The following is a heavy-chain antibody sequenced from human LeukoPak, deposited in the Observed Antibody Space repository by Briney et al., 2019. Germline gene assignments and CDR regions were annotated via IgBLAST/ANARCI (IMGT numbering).Heavy chain of an antibody. D-gene: IGHD3-3*01. Sequence: SETLSLTCTVSGGSISSSSYYWGWIRQPPGKGLEWIGSIYYSGSTYYNPSLKSRVTISVDTSKNQFSLKLSSVTAADTAVYYCANINTIFGVVISNWFDPWGRGTLVTVSS. CDR3: ANINTIFGVVISNWFDP. CDR2: IYYSGST. V-gene: IGHV4-39*01. CDR1: GGSISSSSYY. J-gene: IGHJ5*02.